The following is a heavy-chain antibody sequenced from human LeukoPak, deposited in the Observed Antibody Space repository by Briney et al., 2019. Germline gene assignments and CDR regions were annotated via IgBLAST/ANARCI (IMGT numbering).Heavy chain of an antibody. CDR3: ARDSRYCSSTSCQSYYFDY. CDR1: GFTFSSYA. J-gene: IGHJ4*02. V-gene: IGHV3-30*04. D-gene: IGHD2-2*01. CDR2: ISYDGSNK. Sequence: GGSLRLSCAASGFTFSSYAMHWVRQAPGKGLEWVAVISYDGSNKYYADSVKGRFTISRDNPKNTLYLQMNSLRAEDTAVYYCARDSRYCSSTSCQSYYFDYWGQGTLVTVSS.